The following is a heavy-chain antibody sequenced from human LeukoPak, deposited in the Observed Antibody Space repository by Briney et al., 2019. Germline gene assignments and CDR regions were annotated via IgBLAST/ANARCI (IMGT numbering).Heavy chain of an antibody. J-gene: IGHJ3*02. V-gene: IGHV3-49*04. CDR1: GLTVSSNY. Sequence: TGGSLRLSCAASGLTVSSNYMSWVRQAPGKGLEWVGFIRSKAYGGTTEYAASVKGRFTISRDDSKSIAYLQMNSLKTEDTAVYYCTRAPNYYGSGSYYNGVNDAFDIWGQGTMVTVSS. CDR2: IRSKAYGGTT. D-gene: IGHD3-10*01. CDR3: TRAPNYYGSGSYYNGVNDAFDI.